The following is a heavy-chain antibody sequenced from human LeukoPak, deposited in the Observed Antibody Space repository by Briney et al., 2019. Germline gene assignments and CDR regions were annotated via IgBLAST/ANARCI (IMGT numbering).Heavy chain of an antibody. J-gene: IGHJ4*02. CDR2: ISSSSSTI. V-gene: IGHV3-48*01. CDR3: AGRYDSSGYPLH. D-gene: IGHD3-22*01. CDR1: GFTFSSYS. Sequence: GGSLRLSCAASGFTFSSYSMNWVRQAPGKGLEWVSYISSSSSTIYYADSVKGRFTISRDNAKNTLYLQMNSLRAEDTAVYYCAGRYDSSGYPLHWGQGTLVTVSS.